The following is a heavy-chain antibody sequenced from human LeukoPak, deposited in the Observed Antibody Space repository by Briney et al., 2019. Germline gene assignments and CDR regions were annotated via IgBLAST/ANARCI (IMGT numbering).Heavy chain of an antibody. CDR1: GYTFTGYY. V-gene: IGHV1-2*02. CDR2: INPNSGGT. CDR3: ARSGRGVDSFYFYMDV. D-gene: IGHD3-10*01. J-gene: IGHJ6*03. Sequence: ASVKVSCKASGYTFTGYYMHWVRQAPGQGLEWMGWINPNSGGTNYAQKFQGRFTISRDNAKNSLYLQMNSLRAEDTAVYYCARSGRGVDSFYFYMDVWGKGTTVTVSS.